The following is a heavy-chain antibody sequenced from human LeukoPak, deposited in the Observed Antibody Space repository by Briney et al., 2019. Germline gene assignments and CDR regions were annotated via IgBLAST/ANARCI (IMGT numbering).Heavy chain of an antibody. CDR3: ARGAYDFWSGYSLDGYYYYYYMDV. D-gene: IGHD3-3*01. CDR2: INPNSGGT. J-gene: IGHJ6*03. CDR1: GYTFTGYY. Sequence: ASVKVSCKASGYTFTGYYMHWVRQAPGQGLEWMGWINPNSGGTNYAQKFQGRVTMTRDTSISTAYMELSRLRSEDTAVYYCARGAYDFWSGYSLDGYYYYYYMDVWGKGTTVTVSS. V-gene: IGHV1-2*02.